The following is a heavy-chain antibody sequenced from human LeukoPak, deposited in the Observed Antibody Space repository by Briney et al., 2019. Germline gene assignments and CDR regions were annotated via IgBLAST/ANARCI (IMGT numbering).Heavy chain of an antibody. J-gene: IGHJ4*02. D-gene: IGHD4-11*01. V-gene: IGHV3-23*01. CDR2: LSGSGGSA. Sequence: GALRLSCAASGFTFSSYAMSWVRQAPGKGLEWVSTLSGSGGSAFHADSVRGRFTISRDNSRSTLYLQMNSLRAEDSALYYCARSDYINYPPNYWGQGTLVTVSS. CDR3: ARSDYINYPPNY. CDR1: GFTFSSYA.